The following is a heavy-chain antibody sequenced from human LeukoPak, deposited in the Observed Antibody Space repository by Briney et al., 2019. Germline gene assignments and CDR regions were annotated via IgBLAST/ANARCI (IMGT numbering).Heavy chain of an antibody. V-gene: IGHV3-11*06. CDR1: GFTFSDYY. CDR2: ISSSSSYT. J-gene: IGHJ5*02. Sequence: GGSLRLSCAASGFTFSDYYMSWIRQAPGKGLEWVSYISSSSSYTNYADSVKGRFTISRDNAKNSLYLQMNSLSAEDTAVYYCAVRRITMVRGVIGPDWFDPWGQGTLVTVSS. CDR3: AVRRITMVRGVIGPDWFDP. D-gene: IGHD3-10*01.